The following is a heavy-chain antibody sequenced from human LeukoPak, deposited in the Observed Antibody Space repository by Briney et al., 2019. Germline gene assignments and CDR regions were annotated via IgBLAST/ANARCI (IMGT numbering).Heavy chain of an antibody. V-gene: IGHV3-66*01. CDR2: IYSGGST. J-gene: IGHJ4*02. D-gene: IGHD3-3*01. CDR3: ARDSTIFGVVIAFDY. CDR1: GFTVSSNY. Sequence: GRSLRLSCAASGFTVSSNYMSWVRQAPGKGLEWVSVIYSGGSTYYADSVKGRFTISRDNSKNTLYLQMNSLRAEDTAVYYCARDSTIFGVVIAFDYWGQGTLVTVSS.